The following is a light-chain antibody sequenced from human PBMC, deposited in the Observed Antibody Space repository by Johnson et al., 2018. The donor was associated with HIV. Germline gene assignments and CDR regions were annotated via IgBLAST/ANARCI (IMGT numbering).Light chain of an antibody. V-gene: IGLV1-51*01. CDR2: DNN. Sequence: QSVLTQPPSVSAAPGQKVTISCSGSSSNIGNNYVSWYQQLPGTAPKLLIYDNNKRPSGIPDRFSGSKYGTSATLGITGLPTGDEADYYCGTWDSSLSRYVFDTGTKVTVL. CDR3: GTWDSSLSRYV. J-gene: IGLJ1*01. CDR1: SSNIGNNY.